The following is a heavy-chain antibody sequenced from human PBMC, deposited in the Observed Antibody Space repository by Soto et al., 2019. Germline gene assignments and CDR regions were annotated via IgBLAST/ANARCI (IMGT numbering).Heavy chain of an antibody. CDR2: IYPGDSDT. V-gene: IGHV5-51*01. CDR3: ASGIAVAGTPPPEYYYYGMDV. J-gene: IGHJ6*02. D-gene: IGHD6-19*01. Sequence: PGESLKISCKGSGYSFTSYWIGWVRQMPGKGLEWMGIIYPGDSDTRYSPSFQGQVTISADKSISTAYLQWSSLKASDTAMYYCASGIAVAGTPPPEYYYYGMDVWGQGTTVTVSS. CDR1: GYSFTSYW.